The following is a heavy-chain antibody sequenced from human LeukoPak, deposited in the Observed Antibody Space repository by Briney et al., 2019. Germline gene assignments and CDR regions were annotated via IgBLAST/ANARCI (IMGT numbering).Heavy chain of an antibody. V-gene: IGHV4-59*01. CDR3: ARGTGWPQFDY. Sequence: PSETLSLTCTVSGDSISSYYWNWIRQPPGKGLEWIGFIHYSGNTIHNPSLKSRVTISLDTSKNQFSMNLISVTAADTAVYYCARGTGWPQFDYWGQGTLVTVSS. D-gene: IGHD6-19*01. CDR1: GDSISSYY. CDR2: IHYSGNT. J-gene: IGHJ4*02.